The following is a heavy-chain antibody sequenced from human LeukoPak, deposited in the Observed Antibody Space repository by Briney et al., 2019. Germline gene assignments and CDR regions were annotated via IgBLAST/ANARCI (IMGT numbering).Heavy chain of an antibody. D-gene: IGHD6-19*01. Sequence: ASVKVSCKASGYTFTSYYMHWVRQAPGQGLEWMGIISPNNGSTSYAQKFQGRVTKTRDMSTSTVYMELSSLRSEDTAVYYCARTASAGTLGGVDGYWGQGTLVIVSS. CDR3: ARTASAGTLGGVDGY. J-gene: IGHJ4*02. CDR2: ISPNNGST. V-gene: IGHV1-46*01. CDR1: GYTFTSYY.